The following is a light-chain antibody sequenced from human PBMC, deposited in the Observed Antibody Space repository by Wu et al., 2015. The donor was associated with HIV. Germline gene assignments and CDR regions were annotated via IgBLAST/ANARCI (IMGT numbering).Light chain of an antibody. V-gene: IGKV1-39*01. CDR2: AAS. Sequence: DIQMTQSPSSLSASVGDRVTITCRASQSISSYLNWYQQKPGKAPKLLIYAASSLQSGVPSRFSGSGSGTDFTLTISSLQPEDFATYYCQQYYITPQTFGQGTKVEI. J-gene: IGKJ1*01. CDR1: QSISSY. CDR3: QQYYITPQT.